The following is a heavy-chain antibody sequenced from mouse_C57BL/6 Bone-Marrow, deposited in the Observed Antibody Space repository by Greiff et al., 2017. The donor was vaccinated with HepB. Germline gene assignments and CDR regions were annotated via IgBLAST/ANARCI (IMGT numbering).Heavy chain of an antibody. CDR2: IHPNSGST. V-gene: IGHV1-64*01. D-gene: IGHD1-1*01. CDR1: GYTFTSYW. J-gene: IGHJ2*01. Sequence: VQLQQPGAELVKPGASVKLSCKASGYTFTSYWMHWVKQRPGQGLEWIGMIHPNSGSTNYNEKFKSKATLTVDKSSSTAYMQLSSLTSEDSAVYYCARWVIFITTVVATGFDYWGQGTTLTVSS. CDR3: ARWVIFITTVVATGFDY.